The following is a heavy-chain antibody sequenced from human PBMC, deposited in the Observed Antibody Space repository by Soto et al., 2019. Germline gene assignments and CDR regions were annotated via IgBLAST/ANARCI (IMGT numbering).Heavy chain of an antibody. CDR3: ARGHYYGSGWFDP. CDR2: IYHSGST. D-gene: IGHD3-10*01. J-gene: IGHJ5*02. CDR1: GGSISSSNW. Sequence: QVQLQESGPGLVKPSGTLSLTCAVSGGSISSSNWWSWVRQPPGKGLEWIGEIYHSGSTYYSPSLKSRVTMSVDMSKNHFSLHLSSVTAADTAMYYCARGHYYGSGWFDPWGQGTLVTVSS. V-gene: IGHV4-4*02.